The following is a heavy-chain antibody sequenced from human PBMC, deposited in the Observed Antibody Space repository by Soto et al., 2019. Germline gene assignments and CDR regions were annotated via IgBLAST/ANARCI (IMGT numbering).Heavy chain of an antibody. CDR3: ARHRYNSGPTDNDMDV. CDR1: GYAFATYW. D-gene: IGHD5-12*01. Sequence: GESLKISCKGSGYAFATYWIGLMRPMPGKGLEWMGIIYPGDSDTKYSPSFQGQVTISVDKSINTAYLQWSSLKASDTAMYYCARHRYNSGPTDNDMDVWGQGTTVTV. CDR2: IYPGDSDT. J-gene: IGHJ6*02. V-gene: IGHV5-51*01.